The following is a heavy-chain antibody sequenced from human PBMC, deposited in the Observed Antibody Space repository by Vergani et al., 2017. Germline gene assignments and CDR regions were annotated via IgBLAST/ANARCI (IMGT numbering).Heavy chain of an antibody. CDR2: INHSGST. Sequence: QVQLQQWGAGLLKPSETLSLTCAVSGGSFSGYYWSWIRQPPGKGLEWIGEINHSGSTNYNPSLKSRVTISVDKSKNQFSLKLSSVTAADTAVYYCAALGSSSWYVVYWGQGTLVTVSS. J-gene: IGHJ4*02. D-gene: IGHD6-13*01. CDR1: GGSFSGYY. CDR3: AALGSSSWYVVY. V-gene: IGHV4-34*01.